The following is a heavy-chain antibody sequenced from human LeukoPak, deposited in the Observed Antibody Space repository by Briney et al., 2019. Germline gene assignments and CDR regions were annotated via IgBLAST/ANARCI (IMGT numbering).Heavy chain of an antibody. J-gene: IGHJ4*02. V-gene: IGHV3-74*01. CDR1: GFTFSKYW. CDR2: INNDGTVT. Sequence: GGALRLSCAASGFTFSKYWMLWVRQAAGKGLESVTRINNDGTVTTYADSVKGRFTVSRDNADNTMFLQMNSVRDEDTAVYYCATKQWLAPPPDSWGQGTPVTVSS. CDR3: ATKQWLAPPPDS. D-gene: IGHD6-19*01.